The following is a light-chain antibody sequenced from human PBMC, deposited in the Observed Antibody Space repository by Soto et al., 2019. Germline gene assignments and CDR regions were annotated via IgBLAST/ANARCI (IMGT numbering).Light chain of an antibody. CDR1: SSNIGAGYD. V-gene: IGLV1-40*01. J-gene: IGLJ1*01. CDR2: GNS. CDR3: QSYDSSLSGSYV. Sequence: QSVLTQPPSVSGAPGQRVTISCTGSSSNIGAGYDVHWYQQLPGTAPKLLIYGNSNRPSGVPDRFSGSKSGTSASLAITGLQAEDEADYYCQSYDSSLSGSYVVGTGTKVPVL.